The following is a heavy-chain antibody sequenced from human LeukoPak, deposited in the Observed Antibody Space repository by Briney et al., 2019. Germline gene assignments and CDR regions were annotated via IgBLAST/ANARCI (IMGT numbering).Heavy chain of an antibody. CDR1: GFTFSRYC. CDR3: ARGGDFWSLLGH. Sequence: GGSLRLSCAASGFTFSRYCMHWVRQAPGKGLVWVSRINSDGSTNYADSVKGRFTISRDSAKNTLYLEMNSLRAEDTAVYYCARGGDFWSLLGHWGQGTLVTVSS. J-gene: IGHJ4*02. D-gene: IGHD3-3*01. V-gene: IGHV3-74*01. CDR2: INSDGST.